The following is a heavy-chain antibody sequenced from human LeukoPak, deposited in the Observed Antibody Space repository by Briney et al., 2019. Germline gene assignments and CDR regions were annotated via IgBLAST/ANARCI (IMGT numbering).Heavy chain of an antibody. CDR3: AKDPLTILERPTFYFDY. D-gene: IGHD1-1*01. CDR1: GFTFTSYG. CDR2: IRFDGSNK. V-gene: IGHV3-30*02. Sequence: GGSLRLSCAASGFTFTSYGMDWVRQAPGKGLEWVAFIRFDGSNKYYADSVRGRFTISRDNSKNTLYLQMNSLRAEDTAVYYCAKDPLTILERPTFYFDYWGQGTLVTVSS. J-gene: IGHJ4*02.